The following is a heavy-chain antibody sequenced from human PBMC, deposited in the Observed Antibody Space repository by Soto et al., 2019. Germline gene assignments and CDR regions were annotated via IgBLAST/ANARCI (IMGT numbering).Heavy chain of an antibody. V-gene: IGHV4-39*01. CDR3: GKVVEAATRHTDFDY. D-gene: IGHD2-15*01. CDR1: GDSMNSRNYF. J-gene: IGHJ4*02. Sequence: QLHLQASGPGHVKPSETLSLTCSVSGDSMNSRNYFWGWIRQPPGKGLEFIGSAYTTGGTSYNPSLKSRGSISMDTSKNQFTLKGTSVTAADTAVYYCGKVVEAATRHTDFDYWGQGTLVTVSS. CDR2: AYTTGGT.